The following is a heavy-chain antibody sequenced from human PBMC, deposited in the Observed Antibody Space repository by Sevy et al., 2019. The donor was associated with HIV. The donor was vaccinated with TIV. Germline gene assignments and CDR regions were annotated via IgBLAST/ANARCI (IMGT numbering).Heavy chain of an antibody. CDR1: GFTFSSYW. V-gene: IGHV3-7*01. J-gene: IGHJ6*03. CDR2: IKQDGSER. Sequence: GGSLRLSCAASGFTFSSYWMSWVRQAPGKGLEWVANIKQDGSERYYEDSVKRRFTNSRDNTKNSLYLQMNSLRVEDTAVYYCARDSQNIVVVPAATINYYYSYYMDVWGKGTTVTVSS. D-gene: IGHD2-2*01. CDR3: ARDSQNIVVVPAATINYYYSYYMDV.